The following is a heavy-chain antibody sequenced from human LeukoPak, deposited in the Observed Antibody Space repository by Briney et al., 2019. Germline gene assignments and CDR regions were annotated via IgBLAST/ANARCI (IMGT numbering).Heavy chain of an antibody. J-gene: IGHJ4*02. D-gene: IGHD6-13*01. Sequence: PGGSLRLSCAASGFTFSSYAMHWIRQAPGKGLEWVAVISYDGSDKYYADSVKGRFTISRDNSKNTLYLQMNSLRAEDTAVYYCARDQSSWYLHFDYWGQGTLVTVSS. CDR3: ARDQSSWYLHFDY. CDR2: ISYDGSDK. V-gene: IGHV3-30-3*01. CDR1: GFTFSSYA.